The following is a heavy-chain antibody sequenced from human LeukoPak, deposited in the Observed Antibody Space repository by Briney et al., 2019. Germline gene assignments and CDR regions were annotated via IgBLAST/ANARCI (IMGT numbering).Heavy chain of an antibody. J-gene: IGHJ4*02. CDR2: MNPNSGNT. V-gene: IGHV1-8*03. D-gene: IGHD6-13*01. CDR3: ARGRRGSSWYPFGY. CDR1: GYTFTSYD. Sequence: GASVTVSCKASGYTFTSYDINWVRQAPGQGLEWMGWMNPNSGNTGYAQKFQGRVTITRNTSISTAYMELSSLRSEDTAVYYCARGRRGSSWYPFGYWGQGTLVTVSS.